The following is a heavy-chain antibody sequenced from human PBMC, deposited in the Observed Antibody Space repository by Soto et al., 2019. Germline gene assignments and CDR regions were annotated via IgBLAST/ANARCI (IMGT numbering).Heavy chain of an antibody. CDR3: ARVVSRQWFDP. Sequence: QVQLVQSGAEVKKPGSSVKVSCKASGGTFSSYPISWVRQAPGQGLEWMGRIIPILGIANYAQKFQGRVTITADKSTSTAYMELSSLRSEDTAVYYCARVVSRQWFDPWGQGTLVTVSS. CDR2: IIPILGIA. CDR1: GGTFSSYP. D-gene: IGHD2-15*01. J-gene: IGHJ5*02. V-gene: IGHV1-69*02.